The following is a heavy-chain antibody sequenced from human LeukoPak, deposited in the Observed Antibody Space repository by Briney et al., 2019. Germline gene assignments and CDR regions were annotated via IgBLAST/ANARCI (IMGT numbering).Heavy chain of an antibody. J-gene: IGHJ6*03. CDR2: ITPTSSYI. Sequence: GGSLRLSCAASGFTFSSYSMNWVRQAPGKGLEWVSAITPTSSYIYYADSVKGRFTISRDNAKNSLYLQMDSLRDEDTAVYYCARDPYCSGTSCSLSIYCYYYMDVWGKGTTVTVSS. D-gene: IGHD2-2*01. CDR1: GFTFSSYS. V-gene: IGHV3-21*01. CDR3: ARDPYCSGTSCSLSIYCYYYMDV.